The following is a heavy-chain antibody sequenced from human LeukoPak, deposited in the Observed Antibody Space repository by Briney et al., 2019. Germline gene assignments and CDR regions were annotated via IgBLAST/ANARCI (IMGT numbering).Heavy chain of an antibody. J-gene: IGHJ4*02. CDR2: INPNSGGT. D-gene: IGHD6-13*01. V-gene: IGHV1-2*02. Sequence: ASVKVSCKASGYXFTGYYMHWVRQAPGQGLEWMGWINPNSGGTNYAQKFQGRVTMTRDTSISTAYMELSRLRSDDTAVYYCARDDGIAAARSGYWGQGTLVTVSS. CDR1: GYXFTGYY. CDR3: ARDDGIAAARSGY.